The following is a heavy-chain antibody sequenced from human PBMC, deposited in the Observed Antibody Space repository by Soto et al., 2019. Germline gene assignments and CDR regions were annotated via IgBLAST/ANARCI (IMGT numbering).Heavy chain of an antibody. CDR1: GYTFTSYD. V-gene: IGHV1-8*01. J-gene: IGHJ3*02. Sequence: APVKVSCKASGYTFTSYDINWVRQATGQGLERMGWMNTNSGDTGYAQKFQGRVNMTRNTSISTAYMELSSLRPEGPAGYYCAIDWTLATITSDASVIWCQATMLALSS. CDR3: AIDWTLATITSDASVI. D-gene: IGHD5-12*01. CDR2: MNTNSGDT.